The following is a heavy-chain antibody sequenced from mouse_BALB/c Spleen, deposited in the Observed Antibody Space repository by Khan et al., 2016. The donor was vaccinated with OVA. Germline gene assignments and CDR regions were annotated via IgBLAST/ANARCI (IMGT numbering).Heavy chain of an antibody. CDR3: ARTARIKY. D-gene: IGHD1-2*01. CDR2: ISYSGST. Sequence: EVQLVESGPGLVKPSQSLSLTCTVTGYSITSGYGWNWIRQLPGNKLERMGYISYSGSTNYNPSFKSRITFTRDTSKNQFFLQLNSVTTEDTATYYCARTARIKYWGQGTTLTVSS. V-gene: IGHV3-2*02. CDR1: GYSITSGYG. J-gene: IGHJ2*01.